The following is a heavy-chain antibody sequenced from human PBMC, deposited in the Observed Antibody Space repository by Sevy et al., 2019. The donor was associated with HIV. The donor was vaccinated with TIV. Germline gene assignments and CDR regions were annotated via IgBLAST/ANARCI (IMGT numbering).Heavy chain of an antibody. D-gene: IGHD3-22*01. CDR2: IYYSGST. Sequence: SETLSLTCTVSGGSVSSGSYYWSWIRQPPGKGLEWIGYIYYSGSTNYNPSLKSRVTISVDTSKNQFSLKLSSVTAADTAVYYCVRVDDSSGYYGRYFDYWGQGTLVTVSS. J-gene: IGHJ4*02. CDR1: GGSVSSGSYY. CDR3: VRVDDSSGYYGRYFDY. V-gene: IGHV4-61*01.